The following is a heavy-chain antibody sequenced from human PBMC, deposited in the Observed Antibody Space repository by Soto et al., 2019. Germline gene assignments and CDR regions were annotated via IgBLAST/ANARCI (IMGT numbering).Heavy chain of an antibody. J-gene: IGHJ4*02. Sequence: GASVKVSCKASGGTFSSYAISWVRQAPGQGLEWMGGIIPIFGTANYAQKFQGRVTITADESTSTAYMELSSLRSEDTAVYYCARAQVQDYDFWSGQAGQAPFDYWGQGTLVTVSS. CDR3: ARAQVQDYDFWSGQAGQAPFDY. D-gene: IGHD3-3*01. CDR1: GGTFSSYA. V-gene: IGHV1-69*13. CDR2: IIPIFGTA.